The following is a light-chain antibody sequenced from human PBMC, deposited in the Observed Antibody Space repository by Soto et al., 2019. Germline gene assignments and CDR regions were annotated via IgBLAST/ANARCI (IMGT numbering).Light chain of an antibody. CDR1: QSLLYNSNNRDY. J-gene: IGKJ1*01. V-gene: IGKV4-1*01. CDR3: LQYLRLPQT. Sequence: DVVLTQSPDSLTVSLGERATINCKSSQSLLYNSNNRDYLAWYQQKPGQTPKLLIYWASTREYGVPDRFTGSGSGTDFTLTISSLQAEDVAVYYCLQYLRLPQTFGQGTKVEMK. CDR2: WAS.